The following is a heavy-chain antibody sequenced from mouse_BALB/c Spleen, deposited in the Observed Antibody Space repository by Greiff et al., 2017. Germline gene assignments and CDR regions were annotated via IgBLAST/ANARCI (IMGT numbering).Heavy chain of an antibody. V-gene: IGHV2-6-7*01. D-gene: IGHD4-1*01. Sequence: QVQLQQSGPGLVAPSQSLSITCTVSGFSLTGYGVNWVRQPPGKGLEWLGMIWGDGSTDYNSALKARLSISKDNSKSQVFLKMNSLQTDDTARYYCARDGCTGTAWFAYWGQGTLVTVSA. J-gene: IGHJ3*01. CDR3: ARDGCTGTAWFAY. CDR2: IWGDGST. CDR1: GFSLTGYG.